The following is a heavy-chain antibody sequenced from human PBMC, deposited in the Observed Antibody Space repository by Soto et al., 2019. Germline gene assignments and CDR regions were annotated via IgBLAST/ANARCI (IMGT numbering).Heavy chain of an antibody. CDR1: GFTFSSYA. CDR3: ARGADSSGLLDY. Sequence: ESGGGVVQPGRSLRLSCAASGFTFSSYAMHWVRQAPGKGLEWVAVISYDGSNKYYADSVKGRFTISRDNSKNTLYLQMNSLRAEDTAVYYCARGADSSGLLDYWGQGTLVTVSS. D-gene: IGHD3-22*01. J-gene: IGHJ4*02. V-gene: IGHV3-30-3*01. CDR2: ISYDGSNK.